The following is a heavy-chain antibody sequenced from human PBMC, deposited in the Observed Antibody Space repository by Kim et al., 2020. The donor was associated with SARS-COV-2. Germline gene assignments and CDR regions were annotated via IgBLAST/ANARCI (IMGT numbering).Heavy chain of an antibody. CDR2: MNSATGKR. J-gene: IGHJ4*01. CDR1: GYTFTNYA. V-gene: IGHV1-3*04. Sequence: ASVKVSCKTSGYTFTNYAMHWVRQAPGQRLEWMGWMNSATGKRKSSQKLQGRFTISSDTSASTGYMELSGLRSEDTAIYYCASDFEWSFVYWGYVTLVTV. CDR3: ASDFEWSFVY. D-gene: IGHD3-9*01.